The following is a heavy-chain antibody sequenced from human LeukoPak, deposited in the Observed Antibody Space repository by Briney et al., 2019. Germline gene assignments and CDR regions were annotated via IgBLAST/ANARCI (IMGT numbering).Heavy chain of an antibody. CDR3: AIRQGYSSSWYGRVY. Sequence: PSETPSLTCAVYGGSFSGYYWSWIRQPPGKGLEWIGEINHSGSTNYNPSLKSRVTISVDTSKNQFSLKLSSVTAADTAVYYCAIRQGYSSSWYGRVYWGQGTLVTVSS. J-gene: IGHJ4*02. V-gene: IGHV4-34*01. D-gene: IGHD6-13*01. CDR1: GGSFSGYY. CDR2: INHSGST.